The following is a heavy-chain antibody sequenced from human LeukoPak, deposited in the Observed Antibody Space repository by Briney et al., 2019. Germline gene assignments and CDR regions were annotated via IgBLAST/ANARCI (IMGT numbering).Heavy chain of an antibody. D-gene: IGHD3-22*01. CDR1: GYTFTDYY. V-gene: IGHV1-69-2*01. CDR2: VDPEDGET. Sequence: ASVEVSCKVSGYTFTDYYMHWVQQAPGKGLEWMGLVDPEDGETIYAEKFQGRVTITADTSTDTAYMELSSLRSEDTAVYYCASHYYDSSGYYLPIDYWGQGTLVTVSS. J-gene: IGHJ4*02. CDR3: ASHYYDSSGYYLPIDY.